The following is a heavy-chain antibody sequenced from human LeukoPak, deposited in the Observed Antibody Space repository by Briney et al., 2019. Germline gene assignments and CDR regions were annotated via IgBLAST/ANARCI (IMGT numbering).Heavy chain of an antibody. CDR2: IDSDGSTS. CDR1: GFTFSTYW. D-gene: IGHD1-26*01. CDR3: ASGGSHRPFDY. V-gene: IGHV3-74*01. Sequence: GGSLRLSCAASGFTFSTYWMHWVSQAPGRGLLWVSRIDSDGSTSGYADSVRGRFTISRDNAKNTLYLQMNSLRGEDTAVYFCASGGSHRPFDYWGQGTLVTVSS. J-gene: IGHJ4*02.